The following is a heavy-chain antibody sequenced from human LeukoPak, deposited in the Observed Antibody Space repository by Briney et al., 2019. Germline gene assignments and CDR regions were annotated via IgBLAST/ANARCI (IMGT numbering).Heavy chain of an antibody. CDR3: ARVVYYDSSGYSDY. J-gene: IGHJ4*02. CDR2: IYTSGST. CDR1: GGSISSYY. V-gene: IGHV4-4*07. D-gene: IGHD3-22*01. Sequence: SETLSLTCTVSGGSISSYYWSWIRQPAGKGLEWIGRIYTSGSTNYNPSLKSRVTMSVDTSKNQLSLKLSSVTAADTAVYYCARVVYYDSSGYSDYWGQGTLVTVSS.